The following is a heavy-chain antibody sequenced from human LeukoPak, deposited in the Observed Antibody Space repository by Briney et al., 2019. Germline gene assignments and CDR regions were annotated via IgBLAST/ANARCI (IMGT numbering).Heavy chain of an antibody. CDR2: INHSGST. CDR3: ARGKKQIYYYYYMDV. J-gene: IGHJ6*03. D-gene: IGHD1/OR15-1a*01. Sequence: SETLSLTCAVYGGSFSGYYWSWIRQPPGKGLEWIGEINHSGSTNYNPSLKSRVTISVDTSKNQLSLKLSSVTAADTAVYYCARGKKQIYYYYYMDVWGKGTTVTVSS. CDR1: GGSFSGYY. V-gene: IGHV4-34*01.